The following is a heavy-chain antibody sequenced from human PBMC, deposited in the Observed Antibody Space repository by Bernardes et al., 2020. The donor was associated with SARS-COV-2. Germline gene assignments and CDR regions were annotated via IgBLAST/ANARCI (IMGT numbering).Heavy chain of an antibody. CDR2: VYHIGTT. Sequence: SETLSLTCTVAGGSIPSSYWSWIRQPPGQGLEWIGYVYHIGTTSYNPSLKSRVTISRGTSNTQFSLKLKSVTAADTALYYCARDPGLFFTGSFDSWGPGTLVTVSS. CDR3: ARDPGLFFTGSFDS. J-gene: IGHJ4*02. V-gene: IGHV4-59*01. CDR1: GGSIPSSY.